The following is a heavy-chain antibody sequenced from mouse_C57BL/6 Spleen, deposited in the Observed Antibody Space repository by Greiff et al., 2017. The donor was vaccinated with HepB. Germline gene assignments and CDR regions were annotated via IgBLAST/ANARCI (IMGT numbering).Heavy chain of an antibody. CDR2: ISSGSSTI. D-gene: IGHD1-1*01. Sequence: EVMLVESGGGLVKPGGSLKLSCAASGFTFSDYGMHWVRQAPEKGLEWVAYISSGSSTIYYADTVKGRFTISRDNAKNTLFLQMTSLRSEDTAMYYCAKGGYYGRSYGDAMDYWGQGTSVTVSS. CDR3: AKGGYYGRSYGDAMDY. CDR1: GFTFSDYG. V-gene: IGHV5-17*01. J-gene: IGHJ4*01.